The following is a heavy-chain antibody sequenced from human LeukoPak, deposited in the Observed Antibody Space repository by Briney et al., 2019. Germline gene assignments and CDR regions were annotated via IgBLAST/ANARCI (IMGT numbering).Heavy chain of an antibody. CDR1: GFTFSSYG. CDR3: AKSYGDYLGYFDS. CDR2: ISSGSNAI. J-gene: IGHJ4*02. Sequence: GRSLRLSCAASGFTFSSYGMHWVRQAPGKGLEWISYISSGSNAIYYADSVKGRFTISRDKSKNTLFLQMNSLRAEDTAVYYCAKSYGDYLGYFDSWGQGTLVTVSS. D-gene: IGHD4-17*01. V-gene: IGHV3-48*01.